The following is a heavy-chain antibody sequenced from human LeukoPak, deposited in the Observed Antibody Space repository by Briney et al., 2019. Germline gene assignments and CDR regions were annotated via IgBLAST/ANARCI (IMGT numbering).Heavy chain of an antibody. CDR1: GGSLSSSNW. CDR2: IYHSGST. D-gene: IGHD2-15*01. J-gene: IGHJ4*02. Sequence: SETLSLTCAVSGGSLSSSNWWSWVRQPPGKGLEWIGEIYHSGSTYYNPSLKSRVTISVDTSKNQFSLKLSSVTAADTAVYYCARGLACGGSCYGEVDYWGQGTLVTVSS. V-gene: IGHV4-4*02. CDR3: ARGLACGGSCYGEVDY.